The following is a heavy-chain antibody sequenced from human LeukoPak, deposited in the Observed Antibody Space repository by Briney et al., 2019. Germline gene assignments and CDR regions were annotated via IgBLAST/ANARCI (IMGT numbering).Heavy chain of an antibody. D-gene: IGHD2-2*01. Sequence: SETLSLTCAVYGGSFSGYYWSWIRQPPGKGLEWIGEINHSGSTNYNPSLKSRVTISVDTSKNQFSLKLSSVTAADTAVYYCARGAQDIVVVPAAKPWFDPWGQGTLVTVSS. CDR3: ARGAQDIVVVPAAKPWFDP. V-gene: IGHV4-34*01. CDR2: INHSGST. CDR1: GGSFSGYY. J-gene: IGHJ5*02.